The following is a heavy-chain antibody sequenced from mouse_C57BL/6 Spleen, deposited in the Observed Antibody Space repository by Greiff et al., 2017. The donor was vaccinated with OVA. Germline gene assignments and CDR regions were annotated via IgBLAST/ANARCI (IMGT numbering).Heavy chain of an antibody. CDR2: INPSTGGT. J-gene: IGHJ2*01. V-gene: IGHV1-42*01. CDR1: GYSFTGYY. D-gene: IGHD1-1*01. CDR3: ARLPTVAATGFDY. Sequence: VQLQQSGPELVKPGASVKISCKASGYSFTGYYMNWVKQSPEKSLEWIGEINPSTGGTTYNQKFKAKATLTVDKSSSTAYMQLKSLTSEDSAVYYCARLPTVAATGFDYWGQGTTLTVSS.